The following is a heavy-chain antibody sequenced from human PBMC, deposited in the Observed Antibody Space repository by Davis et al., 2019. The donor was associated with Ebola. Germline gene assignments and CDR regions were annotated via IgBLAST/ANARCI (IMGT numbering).Heavy chain of an antibody. V-gene: IGHV1-46*01. D-gene: IGHD2-8*01. Sequence: ASVNVSCMASVYTFTSSYLHCLRQAPGKRLAWMGIINPSGGSTSYAQKFQGRVTMTRDTSTSTVYMELSSLRSEDTAVYYCAREGTNSQGRGLDVWGQGTTVTVSS. CDR1: VYTFTSSY. J-gene: IGHJ6*02. CDR3: AREGTNSQGRGLDV. CDR2: INPSGGST.